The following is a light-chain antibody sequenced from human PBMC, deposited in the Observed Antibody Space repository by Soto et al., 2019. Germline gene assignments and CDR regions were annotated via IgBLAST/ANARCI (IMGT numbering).Light chain of an antibody. V-gene: IGKV3-11*01. Sequence: EIVLTQSPATLSLSPGERATLSCRASQSVSSYLTWYQQKPGQAPRFLIYDASNRATGIPARFSGSGSGTDFTLTISSLGPEDFAVYYCQQRNYWPRTFGQGTKVEIK. J-gene: IGKJ1*01. CDR3: QQRNYWPRT. CDR2: DAS. CDR1: QSVSSY.